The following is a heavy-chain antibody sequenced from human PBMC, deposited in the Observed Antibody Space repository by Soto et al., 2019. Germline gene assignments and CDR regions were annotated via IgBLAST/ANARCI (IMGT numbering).Heavy chain of an antibody. Sequence: GASVKVSCKASGYTFTSYAMHWVRQAPGQRLEWMGWINAGNGNTKYSQKFQGRVTITRDTSASTAYMELSSLRSEDTAVYYCARVGGAAGQFDYWGQGTLVTVSS. V-gene: IGHV1-3*01. D-gene: IGHD6-13*01. CDR3: ARVGGAAGQFDY. CDR2: INAGNGNT. J-gene: IGHJ4*02. CDR1: GYTFTSYA.